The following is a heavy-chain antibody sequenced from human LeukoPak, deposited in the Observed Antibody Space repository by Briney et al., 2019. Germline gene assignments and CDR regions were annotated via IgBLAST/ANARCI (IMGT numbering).Heavy chain of an antibody. CDR1: GFASSSYA. V-gene: IGHV3-30*04. CDR3: ARPWDYYGSGDYYHFDF. J-gene: IGHJ4*02. CDR2: ISYHGSNK. Sequence: RRSLCPSRAASGFASSSYAVYWVGQAPGKGLEWVAVISYHGSNKYNADPVKGRFTISRDNAKNSLYLQMNSLRAEDTAVYYCARPWDYYGSGDYYHFDFWGQGTLVTVSS. D-gene: IGHD3-10*01.